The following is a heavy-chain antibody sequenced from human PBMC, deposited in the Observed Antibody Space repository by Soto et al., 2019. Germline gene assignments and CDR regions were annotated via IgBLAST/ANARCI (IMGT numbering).Heavy chain of an antibody. V-gene: IGHV1-2*04. CDR2: ITPNSSGT. J-gene: IGHJ6*02. CDR1: GHTFTGYY. Sequence: ASVKVSCKASGHTFTGYYMHWVRQAPGQGHEGMGWITPNSSGTNYAQKEQSWVTMNRDTTISTAYLEMSRLRSDDTAVYYCARGEPPLDSYYYGMDVWGQGTTVTVSS. CDR3: ARGEPPLDSYYYGMDV.